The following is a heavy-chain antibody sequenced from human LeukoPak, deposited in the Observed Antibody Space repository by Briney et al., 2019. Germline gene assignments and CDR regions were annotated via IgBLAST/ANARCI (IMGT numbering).Heavy chain of an antibody. D-gene: IGHD5-12*01. Sequence: VASVKISCKASGGTFSSYTISWVRQAPGQGVEWMGRIIPILGIANYAQKFQGRVTITADKSTSTAYMELSSLRSEDTAVYYCARAREASGYSGYFPDYWGQGTLVTVSS. CDR3: ARAREASGYSGYFPDY. CDR1: GGTFSSYT. J-gene: IGHJ4*02. CDR2: IIPILGIA. V-gene: IGHV1-69*02.